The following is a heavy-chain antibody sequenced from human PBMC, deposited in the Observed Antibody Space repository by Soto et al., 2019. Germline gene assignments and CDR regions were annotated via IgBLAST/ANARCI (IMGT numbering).Heavy chain of an antibody. D-gene: IGHD4-17*01. CDR2: ISYDGSNK. CDR3: ARAVVMTTVTTSDY. CDR1: GFTFSSYA. J-gene: IGHJ4*02. V-gene: IGHV3-30-3*01. Sequence: SLRLSCAASGFTFSSYAMHWVRQAPGKGLEWVAVISYDGSNKYYADSVKGRFTISRDNSKNTLYLQMNSLRAEDTAVYYCARAVVMTTVTTSDYWGQGTLVTVSS.